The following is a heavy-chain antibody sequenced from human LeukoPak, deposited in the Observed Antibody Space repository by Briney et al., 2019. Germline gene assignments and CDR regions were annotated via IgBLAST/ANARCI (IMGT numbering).Heavy chain of an antibody. CDR3: ARRAAATRALDI. Sequence: TSETLSLTCTVSDDSISGYYYIWIRQPPGKGLEWIAYIYPSGSTKYNPSLKSPVTVSVDTSKNQLSLRLSSVTAADTAVYYCARRAAATRALDIWGQGTTVTVSS. CDR1: DDSISGYY. CDR2: IYPSGST. D-gene: IGHD6-25*01. V-gene: IGHV4-4*09. J-gene: IGHJ3*02.